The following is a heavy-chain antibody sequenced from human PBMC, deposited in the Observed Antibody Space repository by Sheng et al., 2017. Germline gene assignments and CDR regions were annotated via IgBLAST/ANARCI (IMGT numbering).Heavy chain of an antibody. Sequence: QVQLVQSGAEVKKPGSSVKVSCKASGGTFSSYAISWVRQAPGQGLEWMGGIIPILGIANYAQKFQGRVTITADKSTSTAYMELSSLRSEDTAVYYCARDGVARWGYCSGGSCYSIHYYYYMDVWGKGTTVTVSS. CDR2: IIPILGIA. V-gene: IGHV1-69*04. CDR1: GGTFSSYA. CDR3: ARDGVARWGYCSGGSCYSIHYYYYMDV. D-gene: IGHD2-15*01. J-gene: IGHJ6*03.